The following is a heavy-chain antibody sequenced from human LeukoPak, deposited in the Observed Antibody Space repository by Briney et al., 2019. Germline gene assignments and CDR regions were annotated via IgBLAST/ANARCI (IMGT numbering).Heavy chain of an antibody. Sequence: GGSLRLSCAASGFIFSNYAMHWVRQAPGKGLEWVSAISGGGGTTYYGDSVKGRFAVSRDNSKSTLFLQLNSLRAEDTAVYYYAKTVIDTTHFDCWGQGTLVTVS. V-gene: IGHV3-23*01. D-gene: IGHD1-1*01. CDR1: GFIFSNYA. J-gene: IGHJ4*02. CDR3: AKTVIDTTHFDC. CDR2: ISGGGGTT.